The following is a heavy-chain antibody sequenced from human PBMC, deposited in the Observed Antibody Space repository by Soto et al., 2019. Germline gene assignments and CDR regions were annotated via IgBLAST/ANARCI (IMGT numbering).Heavy chain of an antibody. CDR2: INPNSGDT. J-gene: IGHJ6*02. V-gene: IGHV1-2*02. D-gene: IGHD3-16*01. CDR3: ARYAEDYYYGMDV. Sequence: ASVKGSCKASGYTLTGHYMHWVRQAPGQGLEWMGWINPNSGDTNFAQKFHGRVTMTRDTSISTTYMELGRLTSDDAALYYCARYAEDYYYGMDVWGQGTTVTVSS. CDR1: GYTLTGHY.